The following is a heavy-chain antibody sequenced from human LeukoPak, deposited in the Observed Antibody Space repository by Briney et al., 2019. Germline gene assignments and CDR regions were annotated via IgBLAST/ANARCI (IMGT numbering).Heavy chain of an antibody. Sequence: ASVKVSCKVSGYTLTELSMHWVRQAPGKGLEWMGGFDPEDGETIYAQKFQGRVTMTEDTSTDTAYMELSSLRSEDTAVYYCATVPLYYYDSRIPRPEPYAFDIWGQGTMVTVSS. D-gene: IGHD3-22*01. J-gene: IGHJ3*02. CDR3: ATVPLYYYDSRIPRPEPYAFDI. V-gene: IGHV1-24*01. CDR1: GYTLTELS. CDR2: FDPEDGET.